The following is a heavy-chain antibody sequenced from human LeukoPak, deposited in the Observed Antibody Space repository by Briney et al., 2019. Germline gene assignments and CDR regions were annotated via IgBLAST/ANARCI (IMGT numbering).Heavy chain of an antibody. V-gene: IGHV3-23*01. CDR2: ISGSGGST. CDR3: GLAPPIYDYGDYR. Sequence: GGSLRLSCAASGFTFSSYAMSWVRQAPGKGLEWVSAISGSGGSTYYADSVKGRFTTSRDNSKNTLYLQMNSLRAEDTAVYYCGLAPPIYDYGDYRWGQGTLVTVSS. J-gene: IGHJ5*02. CDR1: GFTFSSYA. D-gene: IGHD4-17*01.